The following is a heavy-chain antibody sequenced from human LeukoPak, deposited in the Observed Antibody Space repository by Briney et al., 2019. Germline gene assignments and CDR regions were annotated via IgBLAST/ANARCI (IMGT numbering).Heavy chain of an antibody. Sequence: GESLKISCTGSGYSFTSYWISWVRQMPGKGLEWIGRINTSDSYTNYSPSFQGHVTISADNSISTAYLQWIRLRCDDTAVYYCARRAREYSHDAFDIWGQGTMVTVSS. J-gene: IGHJ3*02. CDR3: ARRAREYSHDAFDI. CDR1: GYSFTSYW. V-gene: IGHV5-10-1*01. D-gene: IGHD5-18*01. CDR2: INTSDSYT.